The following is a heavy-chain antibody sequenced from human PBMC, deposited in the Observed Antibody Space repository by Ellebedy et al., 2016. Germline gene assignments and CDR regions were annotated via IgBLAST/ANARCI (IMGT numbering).Heavy chain of an antibody. Sequence: GESLKISXVTSGFDFKSFAMSWVRQAPGGGLEWVSNIIASGDSIHYADSVKGRFTISRDNAKKSLYLQMNSLRAEDTAVYYCARPPAYCPIPDTDDCFYWYFALWGRGTLVTVSS. J-gene: IGHJ2*01. CDR3: ARPPAYCPIPDTDDCFYWYFAL. CDR1: GFDFKSFA. CDR2: IIASGDSI. D-gene: IGHD2-21*02. V-gene: IGHV3-48*03.